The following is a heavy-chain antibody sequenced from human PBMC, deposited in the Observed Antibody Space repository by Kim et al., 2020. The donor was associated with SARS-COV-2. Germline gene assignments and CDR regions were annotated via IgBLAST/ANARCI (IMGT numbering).Heavy chain of an antibody. Sequence: GGSLRLSCAASGSTFNNAAMTWVRQAPGQGLEWVGLIKNKSDGGTTDYAAPVKGRFSISRDDSGNTVYLQMNNLKTEDTAMYYCTTHYFGSGSYYRWFDSWGRGTLVTVSS. CDR1: GSTFNNAA. D-gene: IGHD3-10*01. J-gene: IGHJ5*01. CDR2: IKNKSDGGTT. CDR3: TTHYFGSGSYYRWFDS. V-gene: IGHV3-15*01.